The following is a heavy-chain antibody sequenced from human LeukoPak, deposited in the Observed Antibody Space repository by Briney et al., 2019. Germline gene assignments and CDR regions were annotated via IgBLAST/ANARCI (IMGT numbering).Heavy chain of an antibody. CDR3: AREGSMVRGAVDY. D-gene: IGHD3-10*01. Sequence: PGGSLRLSCADSGFTFSSYAMQWVRQAPGKGLEWVAVISYDGSNKYYADSVKGRFTISRDNSKNTLYLQMNSLRAEDTAVYYCAREGSMVRGAVDYWGQGTLVTVSS. CDR1: GFTFSSYA. J-gene: IGHJ4*02. V-gene: IGHV3-30-3*01. CDR2: ISYDGSNK.